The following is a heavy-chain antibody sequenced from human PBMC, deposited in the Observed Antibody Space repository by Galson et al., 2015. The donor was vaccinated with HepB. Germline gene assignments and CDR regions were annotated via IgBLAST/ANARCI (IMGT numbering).Heavy chain of an antibody. J-gene: IGHJ4*02. V-gene: IGHV7-4-1*02. CDR2: INTNTGNP. D-gene: IGHD3-22*01. CDR1: GYTFTSYA. CDR3: ASSGYYSNLRPSNALN. Sequence: VKVSCKASGYTFTSYAMNWVRQAPGQGLEWMGWINTNTGNPTYAQGFTGRFVFSLDTSVSTAYLQISSLKAEDTAVYYCASSGYYSNLRPSNALNWGQGTLVTVSS.